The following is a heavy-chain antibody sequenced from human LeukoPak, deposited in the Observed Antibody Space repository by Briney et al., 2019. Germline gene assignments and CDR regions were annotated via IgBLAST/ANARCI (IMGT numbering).Heavy chain of an antibody. V-gene: IGHV3-66*01. CDR1: GVSVTKNS. CDR3: AKARSHSGYEPFDD. Sequence: GGSLRLSCSASGVSVTKNSINWVRQAPGMGLEWVSVIYSGDTTAYADSVKGRFYMSSDTSKNTVYLQMNSLRAEDTAIYYCAKARSHSGYEPFDDWGQGTLVTVSS. J-gene: IGHJ4*02. D-gene: IGHD5-12*01. CDR2: IYSGDTT.